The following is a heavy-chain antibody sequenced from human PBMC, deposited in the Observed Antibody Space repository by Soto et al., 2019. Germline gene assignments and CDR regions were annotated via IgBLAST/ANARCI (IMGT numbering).Heavy chain of an antibody. CDR3: ARMAVIASLDF. D-gene: IGHD2-21*01. CDR1: GGSFSSGDYY. Sequence: QVQLQESGPGLVKPSQTLSLTCTVSGGSFSSGDYYWSLIRQPPGKGLEWIGYISNSGTPYYNPYLTSRITISLETSKNQFSLKLSSVTSADTAVYYCARMAVIASLDFWGQGSLVTVSS. J-gene: IGHJ4*02. V-gene: IGHV4-30-4*01. CDR2: ISNSGTP.